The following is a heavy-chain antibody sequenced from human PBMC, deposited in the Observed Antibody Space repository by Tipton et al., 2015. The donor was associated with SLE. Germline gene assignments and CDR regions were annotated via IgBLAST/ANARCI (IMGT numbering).Heavy chain of an antibody. CDR2: IYTSGST. CDR3: ARRNSYCRSTSCYGGYYYYYMDV. Sequence: TLSLTCTVSGGSISSGSYYWSWIRQPAGKGLEWIGRIYTSGSTNYNPSLKSRVTISVDTSKNHFSLRLSSVTAADTAVYYCARRNSYCRSTSCYGGYYYYYMDVWGKGTTVTVSS. V-gene: IGHV4-61*02. D-gene: IGHD2-2*01. CDR1: GGSISSGSYY. J-gene: IGHJ6*03.